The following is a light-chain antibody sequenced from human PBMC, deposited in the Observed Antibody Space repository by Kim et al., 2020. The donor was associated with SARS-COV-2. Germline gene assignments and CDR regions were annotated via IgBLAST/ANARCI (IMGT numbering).Light chain of an antibody. V-gene: IGLV3-9*01. CDR2: RDS. Sequence: SYELTQPLSVSVALGQTARIICGGNNIGSKNVHWYQQKPGQAPVLVIYRDSNRPSGIPERFSGSNSGNTATLTISRAQAGDEADYYCQVWDSSTVVFGGGTQRTVL. J-gene: IGLJ2*01. CDR1: NIGSKN. CDR3: QVWDSSTVV.